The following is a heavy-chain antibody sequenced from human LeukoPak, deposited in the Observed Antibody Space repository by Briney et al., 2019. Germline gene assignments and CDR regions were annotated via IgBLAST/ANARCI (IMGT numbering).Heavy chain of an antibody. D-gene: IGHD6-13*01. Sequence: GGSVRLSCSASGFTFRSNSIIWVRQAPGKELEWVSSISSSSSYIYYADSVKGRFTISRDNAKNSLYLQMNSLRAEDTAVYYCARSYSSSWTVDYWGQGTLVTVSS. CDR3: ARSYSSSWTVDY. J-gene: IGHJ4*02. CDR2: ISSSSSYI. V-gene: IGHV3-21*01. CDR1: GFTFRSNS.